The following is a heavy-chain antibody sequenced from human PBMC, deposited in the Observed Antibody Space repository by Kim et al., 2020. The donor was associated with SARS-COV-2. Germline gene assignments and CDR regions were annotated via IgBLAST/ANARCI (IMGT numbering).Heavy chain of an antibody. CDR2: MNPNSGNT. CDR3: ARGTLEATIFNYYYGMDV. CDR1: GYTFTSYD. V-gene: IGHV1-8*01. D-gene: IGHD5-12*01. Sequence: ASVKVSCKASGYTFTSYDINWVRQATGQGLEWMGWMNPNSGNTGYAQKFQGRVTMTRNTSISTAYMELSSLRSEDTAVYYCARGTLEATIFNYYYGMDVWGQGTTVTVSS. J-gene: IGHJ6*02.